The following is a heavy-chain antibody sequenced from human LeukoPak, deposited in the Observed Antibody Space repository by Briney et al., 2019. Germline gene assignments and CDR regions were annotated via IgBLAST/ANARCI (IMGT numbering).Heavy chain of an antibody. J-gene: IGHJ6*03. V-gene: IGHV4-59*11. CDR3: ASAWYYDFWSGYSPYYMDV. Sequence: SETLSLTCTVSGGSISSHYWSWIRQPPGKGLEWIGYIYYSGSTNYIPSLKSRATISVDTSKNQFSLKLSSVTAADTAVYYCASAWYYDFWSGYSPYYMDVWGKGTTVTVSS. D-gene: IGHD3-3*01. CDR2: IYYSGST. CDR1: GGSISSHY.